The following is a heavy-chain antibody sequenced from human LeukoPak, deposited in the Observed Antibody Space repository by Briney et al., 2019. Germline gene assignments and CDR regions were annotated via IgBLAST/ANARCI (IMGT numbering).Heavy chain of an antibody. J-gene: IGHJ4*02. CDR1: GFTFDDYA. Sequence: GGSLRLSCAASGFTFDDYAMHWVRQAPGKGLEWVSGISWNSGSIGYADSVKGRFTISRDNAKNSLYLQMNSLRAEDMALYYCAKDYCSGGSCYYFDYWGQGTLVTVS. V-gene: IGHV3-9*03. CDR2: ISWNSGSI. D-gene: IGHD2-15*01. CDR3: AKDYCSGGSCYYFDY.